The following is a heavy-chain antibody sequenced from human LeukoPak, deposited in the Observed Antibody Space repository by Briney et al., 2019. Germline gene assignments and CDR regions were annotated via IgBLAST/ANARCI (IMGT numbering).Heavy chain of an antibody. J-gene: IGHJ3*02. Sequence: APVKVSCKASGYTFTGYYIHWVRQAPGQGLEWMGWIYPNSGGTNYAQKIQGRVTMTRDTPISTAYMELSGLRSDDTAMYYCARFRSHGDDGFDIWGQGTMVTVSS. D-gene: IGHD3-10*01. CDR1: GYTFTGYY. V-gene: IGHV1-2*02. CDR3: ARFRSHGDDGFDI. CDR2: IYPNSGGT.